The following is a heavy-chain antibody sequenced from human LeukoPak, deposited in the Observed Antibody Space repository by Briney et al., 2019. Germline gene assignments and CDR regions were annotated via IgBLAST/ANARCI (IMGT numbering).Heavy chain of an antibody. CDR2: INPNSGGT. CDR3: ARAPYGSSWYVGYYYGMDV. D-gene: IGHD6-13*01. Sequence: ASVKVSCKASGYTFTNYGINWVRQAPGQGLEWMGRINPNSGGTNYAQKFRGRVTMTRNTSISTAYMELSSLRSEDTAVYYCARAPYGSSWYVGYYYGMDVWGQGTTVTVSS. CDR1: GYTFTNYG. V-gene: IGHV1-8*02. J-gene: IGHJ6*02.